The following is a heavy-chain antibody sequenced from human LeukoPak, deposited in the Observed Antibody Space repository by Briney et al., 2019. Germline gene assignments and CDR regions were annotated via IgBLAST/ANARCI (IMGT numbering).Heavy chain of an antibody. Sequence: GGSLRLSCAASGFTFSTYNMNWVRQAPGKGLEWVSSISSSSSYIYYADSVKGRFTISRDNAKNSLYLQMNSLRAEDTAVYYCARDRHDILTGYNNYYYYGMDVWGQGTTVTVSS. CDR2: ISSSSSYI. CDR1: GFTFSTYN. D-gene: IGHD3-9*01. J-gene: IGHJ6*02. V-gene: IGHV3-21*01. CDR3: ARDRHDILTGYNNYYYYGMDV.